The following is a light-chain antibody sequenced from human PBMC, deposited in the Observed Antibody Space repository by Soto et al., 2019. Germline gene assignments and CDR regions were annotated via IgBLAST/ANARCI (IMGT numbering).Light chain of an antibody. Sequence: DIQMTQSPSTLSASVGDRVTITCRASQSISSWLAWYQQKPGKAPKLLIYDASSLESGVPSRFSGSGSGTEFTLTISSPQPDDFATYYCQPYNSYSPLFGGGTKVDIK. CDR3: QPYNSYSPL. J-gene: IGKJ4*01. V-gene: IGKV1-5*01. CDR1: QSISSW. CDR2: DAS.